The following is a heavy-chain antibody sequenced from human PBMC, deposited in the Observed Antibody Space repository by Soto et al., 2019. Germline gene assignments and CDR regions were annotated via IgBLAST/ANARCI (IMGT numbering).Heavy chain of an antibody. D-gene: IGHD1-26*01. CDR2: IIPILGIA. J-gene: IGHJ5*02. CDR3: ARVPGGSYDLWFDP. V-gene: IGHV1-69*02. Sequence: QVQLVQYGAEVKKPGSSVKVSCKASGGSCSSYTISWVRQAPGQGLEWMGRIIPILGIANYAQKFQGRVTITADKSRSTAFMEQSSLRSEDTAVYYCARVPGGSYDLWFDPWGQGTLVTVSS. CDR1: GGSCSSYT.